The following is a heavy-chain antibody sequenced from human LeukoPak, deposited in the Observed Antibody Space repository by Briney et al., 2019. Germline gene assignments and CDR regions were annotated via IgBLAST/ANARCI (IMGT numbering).Heavy chain of an antibody. CDR3: AKDNPYYYDSSDYSAAGYFDL. V-gene: IGHV3-9*01. Sequence: GGSLRLSCAASRFKFYDYAMHWVRQAPGKGLEWVSGISWNSAGIVYADSVKGRFTISRDNAKNSLYLQMDSLRAEDTALYYCAKDNPYYYDSSDYSAAGYFDLWGRGTLVTVSS. J-gene: IGHJ2*01. D-gene: IGHD3-22*01. CDR1: RFKFYDYA. CDR2: ISWNSAGI.